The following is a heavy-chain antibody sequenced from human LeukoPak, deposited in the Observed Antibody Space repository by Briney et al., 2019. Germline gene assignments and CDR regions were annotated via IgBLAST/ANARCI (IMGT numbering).Heavy chain of an antibody. V-gene: IGHV4-30-4*08. D-gene: IGHD3-22*01. CDR2: IYYSGST. Sequence: SETLSLTCTVSGGSISSGDYYWSWIRQPPGKGLEWIGYIYYSGSTYYNPSLKSRVTISVDTSKNQFSLKLSSVTAADTAVYYCARLILWDSSGSQYYSDYWGQGTLVTVSS. CDR3: ARLILWDSSGSQYYSDY. CDR1: GGSISSGDYY. J-gene: IGHJ4*02.